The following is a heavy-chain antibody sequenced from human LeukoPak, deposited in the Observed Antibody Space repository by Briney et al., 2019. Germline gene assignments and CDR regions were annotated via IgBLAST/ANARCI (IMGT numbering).Heavy chain of an antibody. CDR1: GFTFSSYA. D-gene: IGHD2-15*01. V-gene: IGHV3-74*01. CDR2: INSDGSST. Sequence: GGSLRLSCAASGFTFSSYAMNWVRQTPGKGLVWVSHINSDGSSTNYADSVKGRFTISRDNAKNTLYLQMNSLRAEDTAVYYCARDLGGGWYFNWGQGTLVTVSS. CDR3: ARDLGGGWYFN. J-gene: IGHJ4*02.